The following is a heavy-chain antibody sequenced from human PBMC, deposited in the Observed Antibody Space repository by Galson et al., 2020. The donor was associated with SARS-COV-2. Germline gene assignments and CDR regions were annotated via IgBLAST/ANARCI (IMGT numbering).Heavy chain of an antibody. CDR2: VYYSGST. CDR3: AKVTVIVGASTQDYYYGFDV. Sequence: SETLSLTCSVSGGSMVTSNYYWAWIRQPPGKGLEWIGNVYYSGSTYYSPSLKSRVTTSVDTSKNQFFLHLKSVTAADTAVYYCAKVTVIVGASTQDYYYGFDVWGQGTTVTVSS. J-gene: IGHJ6*02. D-gene: IGHD1-26*01. CDR1: GGSMVTSNYY. V-gene: IGHV4-39*07.